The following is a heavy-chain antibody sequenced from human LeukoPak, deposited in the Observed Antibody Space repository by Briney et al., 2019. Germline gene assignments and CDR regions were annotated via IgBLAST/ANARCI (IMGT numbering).Heavy chain of an antibody. V-gene: IGHV4-61*03. CDR2: IFYTGST. D-gene: IGHD3/OR15-3a*01. CDR1: GGSISSSSDY. CDR3: ARGTYYYLDV. Sequence: KASETLSLTCTLSGGSISSSSDYWSWIRQPPGKGLEWIGYIFYTGSTRYNSSLNSRVTISVDRSKNVFSLKLSSVTAGDTAVYYCARGTYYYLDVWGRGATVTVSS. J-gene: IGHJ6*03.